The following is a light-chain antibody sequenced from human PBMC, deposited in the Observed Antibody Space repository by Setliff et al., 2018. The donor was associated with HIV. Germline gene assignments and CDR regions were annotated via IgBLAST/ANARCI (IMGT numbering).Light chain of an antibody. Sequence: QSALAQPASVSGSPGQSLTISCTGTSRGVGGGSNYVSWYQQHPGQAPKLIIFEVTKRPSGVSTRFSGSRSGNTASLTISGLQAEDEADYYCNSFTITTMYAFGPGTKGTV. CDR3: NSFTITTMYA. CDR1: SRGVGGGSNY. V-gene: IGLV2-14*03. CDR2: EVT. J-gene: IGLJ1*01.